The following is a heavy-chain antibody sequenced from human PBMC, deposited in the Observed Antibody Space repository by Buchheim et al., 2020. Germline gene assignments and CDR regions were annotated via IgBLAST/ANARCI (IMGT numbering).Heavy chain of an antibody. J-gene: IGHJ6*02. CDR2: ISYDGSNK. V-gene: IGHV3-30*18. CDR3: AKPTGYCSSTSCFGPLYYYYYGMDV. CDR1: GFTFSSYG. Sequence: QVQLVESGGGVVQPGRSLRLSCAASGFTFSSYGMHWVRQAPGKGLEWVAVISYDGSNKYYADSVKGRFTIYRDNSKNTLYLQMNSLRADDTAVYYCAKPTGYCSSTSCFGPLYYYYYGMDVWGQGTT. D-gene: IGHD2-2*01.